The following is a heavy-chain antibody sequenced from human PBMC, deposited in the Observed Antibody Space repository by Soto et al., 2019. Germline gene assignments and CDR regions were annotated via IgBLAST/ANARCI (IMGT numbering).Heavy chain of an antibody. CDR2: ISSSSSYT. Sequence: QVQLVESGGGLVKPGGSLRLSCAASGFTFSDYYMSWIRQAPGKGLEWVSYISSSSSYTNYADSVKGRFTISRDNAKNSLYLEMNRLRAEDTAVYYCARYHYGPGWFDPWGQGTLVSVSS. D-gene: IGHD3-10*01. V-gene: IGHV3-11*05. CDR1: GFTFSDYY. CDR3: ARYHYGPGWFDP. J-gene: IGHJ5*02.